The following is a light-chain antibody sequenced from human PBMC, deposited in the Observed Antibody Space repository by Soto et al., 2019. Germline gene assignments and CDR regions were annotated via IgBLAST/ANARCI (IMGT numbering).Light chain of an antibody. CDR2: GAS. CDR1: QSVSSSY. CDR3: QQYGSSIT. Sequence: EIVLTQSPGTLSLSPGERATLSCMASQSVSSSYLAWYQQKPGQAPRLLIYGASSRATGIPDRLSGSGSGTAFTLTISRLEPEDFPVYYCQQYGSSITFGQGTRLEIK. V-gene: IGKV3-20*01. J-gene: IGKJ5*01.